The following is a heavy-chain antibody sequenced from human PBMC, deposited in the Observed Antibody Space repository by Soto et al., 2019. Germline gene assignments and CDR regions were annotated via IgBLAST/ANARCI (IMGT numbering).Heavy chain of an antibody. CDR2: INTDGSAT. Sequence: PGRSLRLSCAASGFTFSSNWMHLVRQIPGKGLVCVSRINTDGSATNYADSVKGRFTTYRDNAKNMLYLQMNSLRLEDTAVYYCARDREGYWGQGALVPVSS. CDR1: GFTFSSNW. CDR3: ARDREGY. V-gene: IGHV3-74*01. J-gene: IGHJ4*02.